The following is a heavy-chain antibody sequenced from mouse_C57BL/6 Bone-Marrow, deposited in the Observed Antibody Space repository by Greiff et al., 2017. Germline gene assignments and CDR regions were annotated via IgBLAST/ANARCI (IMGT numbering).Heavy chain of an antibody. Sequence: VQLQQPGAELVMPGASVKLSCKASGYTFTSYWMHWVKQRPGQGLEWIGEIDPSDSYTNYNQKFKGKSTLTVDKSSSTASMRLSSLTSEDSAVYNGAREGEDAFLDYGGQGTTLTVSA. J-gene: IGHJ4*01. CDR3: AREGEDAFLDY. CDR2: IDPSDSYT. CDR1: GYTFTSYW. V-gene: IGHV1-69*01.